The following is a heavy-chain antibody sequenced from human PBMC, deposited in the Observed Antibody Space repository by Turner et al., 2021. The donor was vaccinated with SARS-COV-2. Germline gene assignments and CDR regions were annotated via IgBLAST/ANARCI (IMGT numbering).Heavy chain of an antibody. Sequence: QLQIQKSRPGLVRPSETLSLPCTVSGGSISSISYSWGWIRSPPGKGLEWSGSIYYTGNTNYNPTLKARVTISVDTSKSQFYLKLSTVTAADTAVYYCARGQREYSDDTPFDPWGQGTLVTVSS. CDR1: GGSISSISYS. J-gene: IGHJ5*02. CDR2: IYYTGNT. CDR3: ARGQREYSDDTPFDP. V-gene: IGHV4-39*01. D-gene: IGHD3-22*01.